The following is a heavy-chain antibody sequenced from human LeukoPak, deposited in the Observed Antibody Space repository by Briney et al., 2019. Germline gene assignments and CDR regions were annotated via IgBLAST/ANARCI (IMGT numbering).Heavy chain of an antibody. D-gene: IGHD2-15*01. Sequence: GGSLRLSCAASGFTFSSYSMNWVRQAPGKGLEWVSSISSSSSYIYYADSVKGRFTISRDNAKNSLYLQMNSLRAEDTAVYYCAREGLTKLGWPSVGAFDIWGQGTMVTVSS. CDR2: ISSSSSYI. J-gene: IGHJ3*02. CDR3: AREGLTKLGWPSVGAFDI. CDR1: GFTFSSYS. V-gene: IGHV3-21*01.